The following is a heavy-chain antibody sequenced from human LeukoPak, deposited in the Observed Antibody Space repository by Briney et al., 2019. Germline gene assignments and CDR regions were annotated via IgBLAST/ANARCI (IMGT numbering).Heavy chain of an antibody. CDR1: GGSISSYY. D-gene: IGHD6-13*01. J-gene: IGHJ3*02. Sequence: PSETLSLTCAVSGGSISSYYWSWIRQPPGKGLEWIGYIYYSGSTNYNPSLKSRVTISVDTSKNQFSLKLSSVTAADTAVYYCARDIAAAASYAFDIWGQGTMVTVSS. CDR2: IYYSGST. CDR3: ARDIAAAASYAFDI. V-gene: IGHV4-59*12.